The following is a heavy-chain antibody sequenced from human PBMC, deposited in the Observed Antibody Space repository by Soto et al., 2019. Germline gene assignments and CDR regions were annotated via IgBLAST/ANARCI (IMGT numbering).Heavy chain of an antibody. J-gene: IGHJ6*02. V-gene: IGHV1-18*01. Sequence: ASVKVSCKASGYTFTSYGISWVRQAPGQGLEWMGWISAYNGNTNYAQKLQGRVTMTTDTSTSTAYMELRSLRSDDTAVYYCAREAKRGYSYGSPYYYYYGMDVWGHGTTVTV. CDR2: ISAYNGNT. CDR1: GYTFTSYG. CDR3: AREAKRGYSYGSPYYYYYGMDV. D-gene: IGHD5-18*01.